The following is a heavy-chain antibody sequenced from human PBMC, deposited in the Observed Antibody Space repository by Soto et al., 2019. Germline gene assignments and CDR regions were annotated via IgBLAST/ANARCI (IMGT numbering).Heavy chain of an antibody. J-gene: IGHJ4*02. Sequence: EVQLVKSGGGLVQPGSSLRLSCAASGLPFDDYAMHWVRQPPGKGLEWVSSISWNSGNLGYADSVKGRFTISRDNAKNSLYLQMNSLRGEDTALYYCAKGASTTVFAFNDYWGQGTLVTVSS. V-gene: IGHV3-9*01. CDR2: ISWNSGNL. CDR3: AKGASTTVFAFNDY. CDR1: GLPFDDYA. D-gene: IGHD4-17*01.